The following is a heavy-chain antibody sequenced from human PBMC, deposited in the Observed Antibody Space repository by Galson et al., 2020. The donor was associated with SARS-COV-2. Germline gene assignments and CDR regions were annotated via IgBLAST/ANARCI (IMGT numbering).Heavy chain of an antibody. CDR3: AKDISDGSGSSYYYYYGMDV. J-gene: IGHJ6*02. CDR2: ISWNSGSI. Sequence: GGSLRLSCAASGFTFDDYAMHWVRQAPGKGLEWVSGISWNSGSIGYADSVKGRFTISRDNAKNSLYLQMNSLRAEDTALYYCAKDISDGSGSSYYYYYGMDVWGQGTTVTVSS. CDR1: GFTFDDYA. D-gene: IGHD3-10*01. V-gene: IGHV3-9*01.